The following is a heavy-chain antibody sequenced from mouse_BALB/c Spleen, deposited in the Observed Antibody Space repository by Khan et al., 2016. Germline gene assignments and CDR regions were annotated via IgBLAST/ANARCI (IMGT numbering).Heavy chain of an antibody. V-gene: IGHV3-2*02. CDR3: ARGLGRAY. Sequence: EVQLQESGPGLVKPSQSLSLTCTVTGYSITSDYAWNWIRQFPGNKLEWMGYISYSGSTSYNPSFKSRISITRDTSKNQFFLQLNSVTTEDTATXYCARGLGRAYWGQGTLVTVSA. J-gene: IGHJ3*01. D-gene: IGHD4-1*01. CDR2: ISYSGST. CDR1: GYSITSDYA.